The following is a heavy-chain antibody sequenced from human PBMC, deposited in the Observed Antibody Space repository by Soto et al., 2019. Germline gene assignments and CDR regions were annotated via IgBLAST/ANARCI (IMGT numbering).Heavy chain of an antibody. CDR3: ARGHSTDCSNGVCSFFYNHEMDV. Sequence: ASVKVSCKASGYTFTDYYFHWVRQAPGQGLEWLGRINPKSGGTSTAQKFQGWVTMTRDRSISTVYMELTRLRSDDTAVYFCARGHSTDCSNGVCSFFYNHEMDVWGQGTTVTVSS. CDR1: GYTFTDYY. D-gene: IGHD2-8*01. J-gene: IGHJ6*02. CDR2: INPKSGGT. V-gene: IGHV1-2*04.